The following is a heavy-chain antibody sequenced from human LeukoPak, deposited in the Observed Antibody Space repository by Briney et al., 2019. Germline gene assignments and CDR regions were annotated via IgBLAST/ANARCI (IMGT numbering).Heavy chain of an antibody. V-gene: IGHV3-23*01. CDR1: GFTFSSYA. CDR2: ISGSGGST. Sequence: GGSLRLSCAASGFTFSSYAMSWVRQAPGEGLEWVSAISGSGGSTYYADSVKGRFTIYRDNSQNTLYLQMNSLRAEDTAVYYCAKDLFLVPYDAFDIWGQGTMVTVSS. CDR3: AKDLFLVPYDAFDI. J-gene: IGHJ3*02. D-gene: IGHD3-22*01.